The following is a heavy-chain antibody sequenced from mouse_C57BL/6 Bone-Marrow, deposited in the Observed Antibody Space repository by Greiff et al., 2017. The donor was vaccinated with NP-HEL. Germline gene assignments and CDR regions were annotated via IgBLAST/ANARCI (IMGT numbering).Heavy chain of an antibody. J-gene: IGHJ4*01. CDR2: ISSGGSYT. CDR1: GFTFSSYG. V-gene: IGHV5-6*01. CDR3: ARHDGNYVMDY. Sequence: EVQLVESGGDLVKPGGSLKLSCAASGFTFSSYGMSWVRQTPDKRLEWVATISSGGSYTYYPDSVKGRFTISRDNAKNTLYLQMSSLKSEDTALYYCARHDGNYVMDYWGQGTSVTVSS. D-gene: IGHD2-1*01.